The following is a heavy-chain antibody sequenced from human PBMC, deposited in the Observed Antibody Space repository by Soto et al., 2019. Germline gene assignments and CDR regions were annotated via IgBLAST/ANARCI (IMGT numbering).Heavy chain of an antibody. J-gene: IGHJ4*02. CDR2: ISGSGNTI. V-gene: IGHV3-11*01. Sequence: AWGCLRLSCAASGFTFSDHYLRRTPPGPGKGLEWVSYISGSGNTIYYADSVKGRFTISRDNAKNSLYLQMNSLRAEDTAVYFCARSPWSTSCYAFDYWGQGTLVTVSS. CDR3: ARSPWSTSCYAFDY. CDR1: GFTFSDHY. D-gene: IGHD2-2*01.